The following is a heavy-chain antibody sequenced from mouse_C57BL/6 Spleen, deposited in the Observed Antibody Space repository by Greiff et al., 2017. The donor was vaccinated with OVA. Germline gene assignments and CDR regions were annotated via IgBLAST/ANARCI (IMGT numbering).Heavy chain of an antibody. J-gene: IGHJ1*03. CDR2: IWSGGST. D-gene: IGHD2-3*01. CDR1: GFSLTSYG. V-gene: IGHV2-4*01. CDR3: AKNGIYDGYYSWYFDV. Sequence: QVQLQQSGPGLVQPSQSLSITCTVSGFSLTSYGVHWVRQPPGKGLEWLGVIWSGGSTDYNAAFISRLSISKDNSKSQVFFKMNSLQADDTAIYYCAKNGIYDGYYSWYFDVWGTGTTVTVSS.